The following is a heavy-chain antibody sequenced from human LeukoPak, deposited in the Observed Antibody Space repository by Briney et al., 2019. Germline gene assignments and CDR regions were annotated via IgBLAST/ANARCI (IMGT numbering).Heavy chain of an antibody. Sequence: SETLSLTCTVSGGSISSYYWSWIRQPPGKGLEWIGYIYYSGSTNYNPSLKSRVTISVDTSKNQFSLKLSSVTAADTAVYYCARVPGYSGYLNYFDYWGQGTLVTVSS. V-gene: IGHV4-59*01. D-gene: IGHD5-12*01. CDR3: ARVPGYSGYLNYFDY. CDR2: IYYSGST. CDR1: GGSISSYY. J-gene: IGHJ4*02.